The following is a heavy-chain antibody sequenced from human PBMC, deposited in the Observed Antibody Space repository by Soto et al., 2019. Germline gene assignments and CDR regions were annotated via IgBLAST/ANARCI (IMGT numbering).Heavy chain of an antibody. CDR2: INPLSGIP. V-gene: IGHV1-69*09. D-gene: IGHD2-2*01. CDR3: ETPACAATWCSPSHNLDH. CDR1: GGTFVRHV. J-gene: IGHJ4*02. Sequence: QVQLVQSGAEVKKPESSVKVSCKTSGGTFVRHVISWVRQAPGQGPEWMGKINPLSGIPNYAQKFQDRVTFTADTDSSTAYMELRSLRSDDTAVYSRETPACAATWCSPSHNLDHWGQGTLVTVSS.